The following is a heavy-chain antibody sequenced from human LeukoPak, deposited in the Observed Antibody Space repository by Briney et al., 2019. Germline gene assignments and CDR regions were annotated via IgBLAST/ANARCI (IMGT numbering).Heavy chain of an antibody. Sequence: GASVKVSCKASGGTFSTYSISWVRQAPGQGLEWMGRIIPILAKANYAQKFQGRVTITADKSTSTAHMDLSSLRSEDTAVYYCARGGQFSTGAHFDYWGQGTPVTVSS. CDR2: IIPILAKA. V-gene: IGHV1-69*04. CDR3: ARGGQFSTGAHFDY. D-gene: IGHD1-26*01. J-gene: IGHJ4*02. CDR1: GGTFSTYS.